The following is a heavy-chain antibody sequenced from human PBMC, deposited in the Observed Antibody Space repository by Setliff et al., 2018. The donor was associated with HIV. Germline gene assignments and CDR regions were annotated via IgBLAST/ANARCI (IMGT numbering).Heavy chain of an antibody. CDR1: GFTFDNVD. CDR2: ISKNSFSI. V-gene: IGHV3-23*01. J-gene: IGHJ4*02. CDR3: ATGRLRATSPFDN. D-gene: IGHD1-26*01. Sequence: GGSLRLSCAASGFTFDNVDMNWVRQAPGKGPEWVSSISKNSFSIYYTDSAKGRFTVSRDNSRDTLYLQMNSLRAEDAAVYYCATGRLRATSPFDNWGQGTLVTVSS.